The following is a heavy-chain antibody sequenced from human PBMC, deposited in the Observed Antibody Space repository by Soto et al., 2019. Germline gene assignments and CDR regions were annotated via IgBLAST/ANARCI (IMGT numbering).Heavy chain of an antibody. J-gene: IGHJ4*02. Sequence: SETLSLTCTVSGGSVSSGSYYWSWIRQPPGKGLEWIGYIYYSGSTNYNPSLKSRVTISVDTSKNQFSLKLSSVTAADTAVYYCARDNAQWLVPGHFDYWGQGTLVTVS. CDR1: GGSVSSGSYY. D-gene: IGHD6-19*01. CDR3: ARDNAQWLVPGHFDY. CDR2: IYYSGST. V-gene: IGHV4-61*01.